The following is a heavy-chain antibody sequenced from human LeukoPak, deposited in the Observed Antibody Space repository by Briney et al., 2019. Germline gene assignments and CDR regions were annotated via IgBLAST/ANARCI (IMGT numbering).Heavy chain of an antibody. J-gene: IGHJ4*02. Sequence: GGSLRLSCAAFSGFAMSWVRQAPGKGLEWVSAISGPGDDTYYADSVKGRFTISRDNSQNTPYLQMNSLRTEDTALYYCTRGHRSSSSFFDYWSQGTLVTVSS. CDR3: TRGHRSSSSFFDY. D-gene: IGHD6-19*01. CDR2: ISGPGDDT. CDR1: SGFA. V-gene: IGHV3-23*01.